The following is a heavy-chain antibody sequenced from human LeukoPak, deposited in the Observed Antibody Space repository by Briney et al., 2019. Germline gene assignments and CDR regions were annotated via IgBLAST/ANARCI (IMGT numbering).Heavy chain of an antibody. Sequence: GASVKVSCKASGYTFTSYDINWVRQATGQGLEWMGWMNPNSGNTGYAQKFQGRVTMTRNTSISTAYMELSSLRSEDTAVYYCARGRYYDFWGGYLSLPYYYYMDVWGKGTTVTVSS. J-gene: IGHJ6*03. CDR2: MNPNSGNT. CDR3: ARGRYYDFWGGYLSLPYYYYMDV. V-gene: IGHV1-8*01. CDR1: GYTFTSYD. D-gene: IGHD3-3*01.